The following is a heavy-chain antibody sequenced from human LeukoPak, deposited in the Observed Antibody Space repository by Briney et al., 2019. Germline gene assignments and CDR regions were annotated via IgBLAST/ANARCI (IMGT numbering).Heavy chain of an antibody. Sequence: PGGSLRLSCAASGFTFSTFAMIWVRQPPGKGLEWVSSIFPSGGGIHYADSVRGRFTISRDNSKSTLSLQMNSLRAEDTAIYYCATYRQVLLPFESWGQGTLATVSS. J-gene: IGHJ4*02. CDR2: IFPSGGGI. D-gene: IGHD2-8*02. V-gene: IGHV3-23*01. CDR1: GFTFSTFA. CDR3: ATYRQVLLPFES.